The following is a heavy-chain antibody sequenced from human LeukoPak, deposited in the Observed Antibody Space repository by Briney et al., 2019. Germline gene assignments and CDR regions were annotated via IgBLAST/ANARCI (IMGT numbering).Heavy chain of an antibody. J-gene: IGHJ4*02. Sequence: GGSLRLSCAASGFTFDSYAMSWVRQAPGKGLQWVSAISSSGGSTYYADSVKGRVTISRDDSNNALYLQMNSLRDEDTAVYYCAKRRGATSVDYWGQGTLVTVSS. CDR1: GFTFDSYA. CDR2: ISSSGGST. D-gene: IGHD3-10*01. CDR3: AKRRGATSVDY. V-gene: IGHV3-23*01.